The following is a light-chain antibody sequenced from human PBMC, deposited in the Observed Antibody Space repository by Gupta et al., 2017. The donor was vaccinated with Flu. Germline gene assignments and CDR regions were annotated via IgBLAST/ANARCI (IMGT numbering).Light chain of an antibody. V-gene: IGKV1-5*03. Sequence: DRITITGRASQSIRNWLAWYQQKPGKAPKLLIYQASSLQSGVPSRFSGSGSGTEFTLTISSLQPDDFATYYCQQYNSYLRGTFGQGTKLEIK. CDR3: QQYNSYLRGT. CDR2: QAS. J-gene: IGKJ2*02. CDR1: QSIRNW.